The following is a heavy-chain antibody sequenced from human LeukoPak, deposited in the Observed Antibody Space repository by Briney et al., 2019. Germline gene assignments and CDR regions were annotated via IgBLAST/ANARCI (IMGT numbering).Heavy chain of an antibody. CDR1: GFTFNSYA. CDR3: ARDFTPIMTTVTTLDY. CDR2: ISYDGAYT. Sequence: PGRSLRLSCAASGFTFNSYAMHWVRQAPGKGLEWVALISYDGAYTNYADSVRGRVTISRDNSKNTLDLQMNSLRAEDTAVYYCARDFTPIMTTVTTLDYWGQGTLVTVSS. V-gene: IGHV3-30*07. J-gene: IGHJ4*02. D-gene: IGHD4-17*01.